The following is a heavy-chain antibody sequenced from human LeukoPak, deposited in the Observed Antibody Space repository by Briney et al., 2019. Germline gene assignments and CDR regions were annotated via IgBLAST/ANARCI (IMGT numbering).Heavy chain of an antibody. CDR1: GGTFSSYA. CDR3: AREVKGIAVAGTTFWFDP. CDR2: IIPIFGTA. J-gene: IGHJ5*02. D-gene: IGHD6-19*01. Sequence: SVKVSCKASGGTFSSYAISWVRQPPGQGLEWMGGIIPIFGTANYAQKFQGRVTITTDESTSTAYMELSSLRSEDTAVYYCAREVKGIAVAGTTFWFDPWGQGTLVTVSS. V-gene: IGHV1-69*05.